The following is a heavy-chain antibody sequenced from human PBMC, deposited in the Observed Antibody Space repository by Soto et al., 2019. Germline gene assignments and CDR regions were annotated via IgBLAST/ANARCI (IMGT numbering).Heavy chain of an antibody. V-gene: IGHV4-38-2*02. D-gene: IGHD3-22*01. CDR3: ARDLSSGYCSYYFDY. J-gene: IGHJ4*02. CDR2: IDHSGKT. Sequence: SEILSLTCSVSGYLISSGYYWGWVRQTPGKGLEWLGSIDHSGKTYKNPSLKRRVSASVDLSQNQFSLNLRSVTSANTALYFCARDLSSGYCSYYFDYWGQGTLVTVSS. CDR1: GYLISSGYY.